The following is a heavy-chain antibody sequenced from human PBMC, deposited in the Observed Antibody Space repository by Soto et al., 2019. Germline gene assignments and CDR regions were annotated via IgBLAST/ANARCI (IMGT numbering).Heavy chain of an antibody. J-gene: IGHJ3*02. D-gene: IGHD3-22*01. CDR1: GFTFSSYA. CDR3: VKDYDSSGYYFDGAFDI. V-gene: IGHV3-64D*06. Sequence: PGGSLRLSCSASGFTFSSYAMHWVRQAPGKGLEYVSAISSNGGSTYYADSVKGRFTISRDNSKNTLYLQMSSLRAEDTAVYYCVKDYDSSGYYFDGAFDIWGQGTMVTVSS. CDR2: ISSNGGST.